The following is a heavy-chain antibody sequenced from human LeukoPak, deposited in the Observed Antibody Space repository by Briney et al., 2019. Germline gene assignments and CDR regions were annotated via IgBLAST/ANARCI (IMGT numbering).Heavy chain of an antibody. J-gene: IGHJ4*02. CDR3: ARVGATLDY. Sequence: PGGSLRLSCAASGFTFSDHYMAWVRQAPGKGLEWVGRTRNKANSYTTEYAASVKGRFTISRDDSKNSLYLQMNSLKTEDTAVYYCARVGATLDYWGQGTLVTVSS. CDR1: GFTFSDHY. CDR2: TRNKANSYTT. V-gene: IGHV3-72*01. D-gene: IGHD1-26*01.